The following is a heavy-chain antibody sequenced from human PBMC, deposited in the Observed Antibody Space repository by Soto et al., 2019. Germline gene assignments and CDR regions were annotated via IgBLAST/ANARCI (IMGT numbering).Heavy chain of an antibody. V-gene: IGHV3-15*07. D-gene: IGHD5-18*01. CDR3: TTDDIRIQLWFGRYGMDV. CDR1: GFTFSNAW. J-gene: IGHJ6*02. Sequence: GGSLRLSCAASGFTFSNAWMNWVRQAPGKGLEWVGRIKSKTDGGTTDYAAPVKGRFTISRDDSKNTLYLQMNSLKTEDTAVYYCTTDDIRIQLWFGRYGMDVWGQGTTVTVSS. CDR2: IKSKTDGGTT.